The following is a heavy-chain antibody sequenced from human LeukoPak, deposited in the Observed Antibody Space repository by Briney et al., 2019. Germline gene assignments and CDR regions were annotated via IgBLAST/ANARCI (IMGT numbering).Heavy chain of an antibody. Sequence: GGSLRLSCEASGFTFDDYAMHWVRQAPGKGLEWVSSIGWNKDKILYADSLKGRFTISRDNARRSLFLQMDSLRAEDTAFYYCAKAKRNSDYLFDYWGQGTLVAVSS. J-gene: IGHJ4*02. D-gene: IGHD5-12*01. CDR3: AKAKRNSDYLFDY. CDR2: IGWNKDKI. V-gene: IGHV3-9*01. CDR1: GFTFDDYA.